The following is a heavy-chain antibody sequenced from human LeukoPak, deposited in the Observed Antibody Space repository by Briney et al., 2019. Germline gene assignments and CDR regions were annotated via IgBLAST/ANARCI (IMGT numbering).Heavy chain of an antibody. CDR2: IYFNGDT. CDR3: ARAGVVPAAINRAFDI. D-gene: IGHD2-2*02. V-gene: IGHV4-30-4*08. CDR1: GGSIRSGDYY. J-gene: IGHJ3*02. Sequence: PSETLSLTCIVSGGSIRSGDYYWSWIRQPPGKGLEWIGYIYFNGDTYYNPSLKSRVSISVDMSKNQFSLKLSSVTAADTAVYYCARAGVVPAAINRAFDIWGQGSLVTVSS.